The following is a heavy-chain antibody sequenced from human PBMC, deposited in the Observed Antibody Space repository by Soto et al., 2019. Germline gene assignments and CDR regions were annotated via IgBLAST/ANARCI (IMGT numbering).Heavy chain of an antibody. V-gene: IGHV4-4*02. CDR1: GDSASNW. Sequence: QVHLQESGPGLVKPSGTLSVTCAVSGDSASNWWSGVRQSPGKGLEWIGEIHHTGNYNYNPSLKSRVTISVDRSKNEFSLTLKSVTAADTAVYFCARGGGLQIRGFESWGQGTLVVVS. CDR2: IHHTGNY. J-gene: IGHJ4*02. CDR3: ARGGGLQIRGFES. D-gene: IGHD2-15*01.